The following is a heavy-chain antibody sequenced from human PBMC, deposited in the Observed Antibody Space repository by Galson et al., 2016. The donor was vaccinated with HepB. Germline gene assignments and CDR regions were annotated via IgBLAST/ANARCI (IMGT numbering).Heavy chain of an antibody. CDR1: GFNISDFY. Sequence: SLRLSCAASGFNISDFYMSWIRQAPGMGLEYIGYTSSSGTYTNYADSVKGRFIISRDNAKNSVFLQMNSLRVDDTAVYYCARIPIASDNWFDPWGQGTLVTVS. J-gene: IGHJ5*02. CDR3: ARIPIASDNWFDP. V-gene: IGHV3-11*06. D-gene: IGHD2-21*01. CDR2: TSSSGTYT.